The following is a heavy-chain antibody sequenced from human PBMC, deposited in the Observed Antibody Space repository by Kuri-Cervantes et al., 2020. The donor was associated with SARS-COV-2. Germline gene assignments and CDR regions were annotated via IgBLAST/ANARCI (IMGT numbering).Heavy chain of an antibody. D-gene: IGHD3-10*01. J-gene: IGHJ6*02. Sequence: SVKVFCKASGGTFSRYAISWVRQAPGQGREWMGGIIPIFGTPNYAQKSQGRVTITADESTSTAYMELSSLRSEETAVYYCARGSYGSGSYWYYYYGMDVWGQGTTVTVSS. CDR2: IIPIFGTP. CDR3: ARGSYGSGSYWYYYYGMDV. CDR1: GGTFSRYA. V-gene: IGHV1-69*13.